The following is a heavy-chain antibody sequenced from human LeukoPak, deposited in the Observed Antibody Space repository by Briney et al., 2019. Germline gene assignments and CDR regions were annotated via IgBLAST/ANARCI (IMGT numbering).Heavy chain of an antibody. CDR2: INWNGGST. CDR1: GFTFDDYG. D-gene: IGHD6-13*01. V-gene: IGHV3-20*04. Sequence: GGSLRLSCAASGFTFDDYGMSWVRQAPGKGLEWVSGINWNGGSTGYADSVKGRFTISRDNAKNSLYLQMNSLRAEDTALYYCASAYSSSWYTAFDIWGQGTMVTVSS. J-gene: IGHJ3*02. CDR3: ASAYSSSWYTAFDI.